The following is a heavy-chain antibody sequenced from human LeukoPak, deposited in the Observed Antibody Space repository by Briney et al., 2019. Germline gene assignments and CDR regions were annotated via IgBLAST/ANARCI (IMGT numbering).Heavy chain of an antibody. CDR2: IYSRGST. CDR1: GFTVSTNY. D-gene: IGHD3-10*02. J-gene: IGHJ6*02. Sequence: GGSLRLSCAASGFTVSTNYMNWVRQAPGKGLEWVSAIYSRGSTYYADSVKGRFTVSRDNSKNTMYLQMNSLRDEDTALYYCARDVQSCSGSPYFHGMDVWGQGTTVTVSS. V-gene: IGHV3-66*01. CDR3: ARDVQSCSGSPYFHGMDV.